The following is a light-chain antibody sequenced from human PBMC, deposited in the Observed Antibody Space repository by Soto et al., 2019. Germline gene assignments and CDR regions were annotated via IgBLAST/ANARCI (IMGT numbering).Light chain of an antibody. CDR3: SSFSSSSTRYL. CDR1: SSDVGGYDY. J-gene: IGLJ1*01. V-gene: IGLV2-14*01. Sequence: QSALTQPASVSGSPGQSITISCTGTSSDVGGYDYVSWYQQHPGNAPKLIIYEVSNRPSGVSNRFSGSKSGNTASLTISGLQAEDEADYYCSSFSSSSTRYLLGTGTKVTVL. CDR2: EVS.